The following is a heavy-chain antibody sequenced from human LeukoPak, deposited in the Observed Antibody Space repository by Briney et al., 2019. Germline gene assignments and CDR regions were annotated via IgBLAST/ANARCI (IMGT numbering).Heavy chain of an antibody. J-gene: IGHJ3*02. CDR1: GYSFTSYW. Sequence: GESLKISCKGSGYSFTSYWIGWVRQMPGKGLEWMGIIYPGDSDTRYSPSSQGQVTISADKSISTAYLQWSSLKASDTAMYYCARGVVAGTRFDAFDIWGQGTMVTVSS. CDR2: IYPGDSDT. CDR3: ARGVVAGTRFDAFDI. D-gene: IGHD6-19*01. V-gene: IGHV5-51*01.